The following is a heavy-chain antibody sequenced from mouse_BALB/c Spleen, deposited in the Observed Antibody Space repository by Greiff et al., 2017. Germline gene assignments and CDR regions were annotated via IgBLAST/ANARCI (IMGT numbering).Heavy chain of an antibody. CDR2: INPSTGYT. D-gene: IGHD3-2*01. J-gene: IGHJ4*01. V-gene: IGHV1-7*01. CDR3: ARSRTARAGLYYAMDY. Sequence: VQLKESGAELAKPGASVKMSCKASGYTFPSYWMHWVKQRPGQGLEWIGYINPSTGYTEYNQKFKDKATLTADKSSSTAYMQLSSLTSEDSAVYYCARSRTARAGLYYAMDYWGQGTSVTVSS. CDR1: GYTFPSYW.